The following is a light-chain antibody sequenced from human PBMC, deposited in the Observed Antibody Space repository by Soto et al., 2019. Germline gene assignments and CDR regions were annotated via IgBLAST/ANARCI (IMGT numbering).Light chain of an antibody. CDR2: AVS. V-gene: IGKV1-39*01. CDR1: QNIRNY. J-gene: IGKJ1*01. Sequence: DIQMTQSPSSLSASVGDRVTITCRASQNIRNYLNWYQQKPGEAPKLLISAVSSLETGVPSRFSGSGSGTDFTLTITSLQPEDFATYYCQQSYNTPRTFGQGTKV. CDR3: QQSYNTPRT.